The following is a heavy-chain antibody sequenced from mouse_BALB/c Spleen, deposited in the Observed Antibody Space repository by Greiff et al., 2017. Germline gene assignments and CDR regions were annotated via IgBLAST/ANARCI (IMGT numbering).Heavy chain of an antibody. CDR1: GYSITSDYA. CDR2: ISYSGST. J-gene: IGHJ2*01. Sequence: EVKLMESGPGLVKPSQSLSLTCTVTGYSITSDYAWNWIRQFPGNKLEWMGYISYSGSTSYNPSLKSRISITRDTSKNQFFLQLNSVTTEDTATYYCARSYRYDGFDYWGQGTTLTVSS. CDR3: ARSYRYDGFDY. D-gene: IGHD2-14*01. V-gene: IGHV3-2*02.